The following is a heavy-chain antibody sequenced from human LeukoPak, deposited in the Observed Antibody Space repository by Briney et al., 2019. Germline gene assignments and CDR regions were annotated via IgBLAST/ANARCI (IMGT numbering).Heavy chain of an antibody. D-gene: IGHD5-18*01. CDR2: ISSSSSYI. CDR3: ARPYSYGNAFHI. Sequence: PGGSLRVSCAASGFTFSSYSMNWVRQAPGNGLEWVSSISSSSSYIYYADSVKGRFTISRDNAKNSLYLQMNSLRAEDTAVYYCARPYSYGNAFHIWGRGTMVTVSS. V-gene: IGHV3-21*01. CDR1: GFTFSSYS. J-gene: IGHJ3*02.